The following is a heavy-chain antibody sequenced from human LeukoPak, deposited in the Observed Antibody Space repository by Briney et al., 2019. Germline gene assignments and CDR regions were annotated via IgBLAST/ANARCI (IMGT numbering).Heavy chain of an antibody. Sequence: GGSLRLSCAASGFPFISYALSWVRQAPGKGLEWVSTISGSGGSTSYADSVKGRFTISRDNSKNTLYLQMNSLRAEDTAVYYCAKDDRIQTRRYSYNYWGQGTLVTVSS. CDR2: ISGSGGST. J-gene: IGHJ4*02. D-gene: IGHD5-18*01. V-gene: IGHV3-23*01. CDR3: AKDDRIQTRRYSYNY. CDR1: GFPFISYA.